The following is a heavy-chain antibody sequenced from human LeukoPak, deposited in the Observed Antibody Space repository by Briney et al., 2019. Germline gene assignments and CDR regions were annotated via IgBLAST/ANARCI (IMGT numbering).Heavy chain of an antibody. Sequence: GGSLRLSCAASGFTFSSYVMHWVRQAPSKGLEWVAFISYDGSNKYYADSVKGRFTISRDNSKNTLYLQMNSLRAEDTAVYYCVKNVPYYYAGEAFDIWGQGTMVTVSS. CDR1: GFTFSSYV. D-gene: IGHD3-10*01. J-gene: IGHJ3*02. CDR3: VKNVPYYYAGEAFDI. CDR2: ISYDGSNK. V-gene: IGHV3-30*18.